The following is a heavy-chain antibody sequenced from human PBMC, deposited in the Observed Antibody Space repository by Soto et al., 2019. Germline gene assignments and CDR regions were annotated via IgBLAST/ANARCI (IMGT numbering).Heavy chain of an antibody. Sequence: PGGSLSLSCAASGFTFSSYAMHWVRQAPGKGLEYVSAISSNGGSTYYANSVKGRFTISRDNSKNTLYLQMGSLRAEDMAVYYCARVGRYCSGGSCYSAFDYWGQGTLVTVSS. CDR1: GFTFSSYA. D-gene: IGHD2-15*01. CDR2: ISSNGGST. J-gene: IGHJ4*02. CDR3: ARVGRYCSGGSCYSAFDY. V-gene: IGHV3-64*01.